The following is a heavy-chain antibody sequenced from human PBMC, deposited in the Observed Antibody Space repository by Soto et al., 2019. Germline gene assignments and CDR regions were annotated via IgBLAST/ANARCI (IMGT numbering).Heavy chain of an antibody. CDR1: GFTFSDYY. V-gene: IGHV3-11*06. Sequence: PGGSLRLSCAASGFTFSDYYMSWIRQAPGKGLEWVSYIGSSSSYTNYADSVKGRFTISRDSAKNSLYLQMNSLRVEDTAVYYCAKDPNPNSGTLNWFDPWGQGTLVTVSS. D-gene: IGHD1-26*01. J-gene: IGHJ5*02. CDR2: IGSSSSYT. CDR3: AKDPNPNSGTLNWFDP.